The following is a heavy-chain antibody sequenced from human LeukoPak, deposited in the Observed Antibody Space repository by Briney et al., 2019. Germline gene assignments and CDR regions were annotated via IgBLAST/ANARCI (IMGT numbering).Heavy chain of an antibody. Sequence: ASVKVSCKASGYTFTGHYMHWVRQAPGQGLEWMGWINPNSGGTNYAQKFQGRVTMTRDTSFSTAYMELSRLRSDDTAVYYCAREPYLQYYGMDVWGQGTTVTVSS. J-gene: IGHJ6*02. CDR2: INPNSGGT. D-gene: IGHD3-16*01. V-gene: IGHV1-2*02. CDR1: GYTFTGHY. CDR3: AREPYLQYYGMDV.